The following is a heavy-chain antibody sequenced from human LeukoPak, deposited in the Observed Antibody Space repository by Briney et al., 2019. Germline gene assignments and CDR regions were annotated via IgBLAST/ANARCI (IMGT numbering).Heavy chain of an antibody. D-gene: IGHD6-13*01. Sequence: SETLSLTCAVSGGSISSGGYSWSWIRQPPGKGLEWIGYIYHSGSTYYNPSLKSRVTISVDRSKNQFSLKLSSVTAADTAVYYCARDRPLAAQASWGQGTLVTVSS. CDR2: IYHSGST. J-gene: IGHJ4*02. V-gene: IGHV4-30-2*01. CDR3: ARDRPLAAQAS. CDR1: GGSISSGGYS.